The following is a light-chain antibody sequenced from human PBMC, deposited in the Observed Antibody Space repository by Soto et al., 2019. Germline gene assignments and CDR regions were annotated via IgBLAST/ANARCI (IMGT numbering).Light chain of an antibody. CDR3: CSYARSSSYV. CDR1: SSDVGTYNL. J-gene: IGLJ1*01. V-gene: IGLV2-23*02. CDR2: EVS. Sequence: QSVLTQPASVSGSPGQSITISCTGTSSDVGTYNLVSWHQQHPGKAPKLMIYEVSKRPSGVSTRFSGSKSGNTASLTISGLQAEDEADYYCCSYARSSSYVFVTGTKVTVL.